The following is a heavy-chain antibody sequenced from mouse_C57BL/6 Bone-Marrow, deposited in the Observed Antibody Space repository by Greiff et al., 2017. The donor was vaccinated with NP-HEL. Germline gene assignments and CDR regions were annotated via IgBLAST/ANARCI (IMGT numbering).Heavy chain of an antibody. V-gene: IGHV1-81*01. CDR1: GYTFTSYG. CDR3: ARRGYYYFDY. Sequence: VKLVESGAELARPGASVKLSCKASGYTFTSYGISWVKQRTGQGLEWIGEIYPRSGNTYYNEKFKGKATLTADKSSSTAYMELRSLTSEDSAVYFCARRGYYYFDYWGQGTTLTVSS. CDR2: IYPRSGNT. J-gene: IGHJ2*01.